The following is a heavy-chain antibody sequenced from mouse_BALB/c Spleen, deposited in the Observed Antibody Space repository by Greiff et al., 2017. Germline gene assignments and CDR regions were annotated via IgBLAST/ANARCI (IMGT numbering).Heavy chain of an antibody. CDR2: INPYNDGT. CDR3: ALYYYGRGFAY. D-gene: IGHD1-1*01. CDR1: GYTFTSYV. V-gene: IGHV1-14*01. Sequence: EVQRVESGPELVKPGASVKMSCKASGYTFTSYVMHWVKQKPGQGLEWIGYINPYNDGTKYNEKFKGKATLTSDKSSSTAYMELSSLTSEDSAVYYCALYYYGRGFAYWGQGTLVTVSA. J-gene: IGHJ3*01.